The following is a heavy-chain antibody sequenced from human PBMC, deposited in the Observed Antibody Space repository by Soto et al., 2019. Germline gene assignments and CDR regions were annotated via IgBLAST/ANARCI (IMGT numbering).Heavy chain of an antibody. CDR2: IYSSGNT. CDR3: ARGLSASTVVTCYFDY. D-gene: IGHD2-21*02. J-gene: IGHJ4*02. Sequence: QVHLQESGPGLLKPSQTLSLTCTGSGGSISSSDYYWSWIRQPPGKGLEWIGYIYSSGNTYYNPSLKRRLSISVDTSKNQFSLQLNSVTAADTALYYCARGLSASTVVTCYFDYWGQGTLVTVSS. CDR1: GGSISSSDYY. V-gene: IGHV4-31*03.